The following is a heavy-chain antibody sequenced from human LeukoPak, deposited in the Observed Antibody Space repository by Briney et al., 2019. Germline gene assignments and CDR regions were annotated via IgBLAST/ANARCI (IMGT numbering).Heavy chain of an antibody. Sequence: PSETLSLTCTVSGGSISSSSYYWGWIRQPPGKGLEWIGSIYYSGSTYYNPSLKSRVTISVDTSKNQFSLKLSSVTAADTAVYYCARDYDFWSGSHPGCNWFDPWGQGTLVTVSS. D-gene: IGHD3-3*01. CDR3: ARDYDFWSGSHPGCNWFDP. CDR1: GGSISSSSYY. CDR2: IYYSGST. J-gene: IGHJ5*02. V-gene: IGHV4-39*07.